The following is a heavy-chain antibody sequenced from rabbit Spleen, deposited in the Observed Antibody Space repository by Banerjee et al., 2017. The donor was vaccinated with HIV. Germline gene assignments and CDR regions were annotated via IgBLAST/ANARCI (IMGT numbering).Heavy chain of an antibody. D-gene: IGHD2-1*01. CDR1: GFSFSSSYY. Sequence: QSLEESGGDLVKPGASLTLTCTASGFSFSSSYYMCWVRQAPGTGLEWIACIYVLSTGSTYYASWAKGRFSIAKTSSTTVTLQMTSLTAADTATYFCARGYYVDYGAGLHAFSLWGPGTLVTVS. CDR3: ARGYYVDYGAGLHAFSL. V-gene: IGHV1S40*01. J-gene: IGHJ4*01. CDR2: IYVLSTGST.